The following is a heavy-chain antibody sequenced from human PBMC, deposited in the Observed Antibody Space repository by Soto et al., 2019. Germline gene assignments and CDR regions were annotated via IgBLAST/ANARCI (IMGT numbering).Heavy chain of an antibody. CDR1: GYTFHTYG. V-gene: IGHV1-18*01. J-gene: IGHJ5*02. D-gene: IGHD3-3*01. Sequence: GTAVTVPCKPSGYTFHTYGFHWVRQAPAQGLEWMGWISASDGKKTYPEKFQGRGTLTTDTSTSTAYLELRSLRAADTAIYYCARDPLEFWTSYWFDPWGQGTPVTVSS. CDR2: ISASDGKK. CDR3: ARDPLEFWTSYWFDP.